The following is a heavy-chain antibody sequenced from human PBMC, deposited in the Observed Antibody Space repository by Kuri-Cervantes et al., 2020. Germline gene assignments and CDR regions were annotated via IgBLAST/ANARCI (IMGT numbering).Heavy chain of an antibody. CDR3: ARGMMDRGYSYGYFDY. J-gene: IGHJ4*02. D-gene: IGHD5-18*01. CDR1: GYSISSGYY. CDR2: IYHSGST. V-gene: IGHV4-38-2*02. Sequence: GSLRLSCTVSGYSISSGYYWGWIRQTPEKGLEWIGYIYHSGSTYYNPSLKSRVTISVDRSKNQFSLKLSSVTAADTAVYYCARGMMDRGYSYGYFDYWGQGTLVTVSS.